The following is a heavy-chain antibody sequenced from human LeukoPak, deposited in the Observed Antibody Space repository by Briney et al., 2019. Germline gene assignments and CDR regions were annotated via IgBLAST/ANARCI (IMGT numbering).Heavy chain of an antibody. J-gene: IGHJ4*02. D-gene: IGHD6-13*01. CDR2: ISYDGSNK. CDR3: ARDWDSSSWQLPDY. V-gene: IGHV3-30-3*01. CDR1: GFTFSSYA. Sequence: GGSLRLSCAASGFTFSSYAMHWVRQAPGKGLEWVAVISYDGSNKYYADSVKGRFTISRDNSKNTLYLQMNSLRAEDTAVYYCARDWDSSSWQLPDYWGQGTLVTVSS.